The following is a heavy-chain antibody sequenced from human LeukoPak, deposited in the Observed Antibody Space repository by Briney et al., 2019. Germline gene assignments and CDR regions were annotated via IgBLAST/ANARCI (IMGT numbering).Heavy chain of an antibody. CDR2: LGRSGEYK. CDR3: VKDRPCEPFIPMDA. J-gene: IGHJ6*02. D-gene: IGHD1-14*01. V-gene: IGHV3-23*01. CDR1: GFRFTDYS. Sequence: GGSLSLSCAASGFRFTDYSMSWVRQAPGKGLEWVAGLGRSGEYKHYAHSGKGRFTLSRDNSKDTVSLQMNSLRGEDSAIYFCVKDRPCEPFIPMDAWGQGTTVTVSS.